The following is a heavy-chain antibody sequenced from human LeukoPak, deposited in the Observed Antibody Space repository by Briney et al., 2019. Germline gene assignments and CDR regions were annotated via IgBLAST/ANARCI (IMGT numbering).Heavy chain of an antibody. Sequence: SETLSLTCTASGGSISSYYWSWIRQPPGKGLEWIGYIYYSGSTNYNPSLKSRVTISVDTSKNQFSLKLSSVTAADTAVYYCARGGIGYYDSSGYYGHFDYWGQGTLVAVSS. CDR2: IYYSGST. CDR3: ARGGIGYYDSSGYYGHFDY. CDR1: GGSISSYY. D-gene: IGHD3-22*01. J-gene: IGHJ4*02. V-gene: IGHV4-59*01.